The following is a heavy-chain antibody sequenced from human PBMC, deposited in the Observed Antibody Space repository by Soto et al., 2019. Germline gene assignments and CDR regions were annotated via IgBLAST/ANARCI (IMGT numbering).Heavy chain of an antibody. CDR1: SGSISSSNW. V-gene: IGHV4-4*02. D-gene: IGHD3-10*01. J-gene: IGHJ4*02. CDR2: IYHSGST. CDR3: ARATLLLWFGELLYGYYFDY. Sequence: SETLSLTCAVSSGSISSSNWWSWVRQPPGKGLEWIGEIYHSGSTNYNPSLKSRVTISVDKSKNQFSLKLSSVTAADTAVYYCARATLLLWFGELLYGYYFDYWGQGTLVTVSS.